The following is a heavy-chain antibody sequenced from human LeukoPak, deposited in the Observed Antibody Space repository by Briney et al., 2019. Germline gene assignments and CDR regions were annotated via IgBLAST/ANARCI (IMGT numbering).Heavy chain of an antibody. D-gene: IGHD2-2*01. V-gene: IGHV1-69*04. CDR2: IIPILGIA. J-gene: IGHJ3*02. CDR3: AREKGYCSSTSCFDAFDI. Sequence: SVKVSCKASGGTFSSYTISGVRGAPGQGLEWMGRIIPILGIANYAQKFQGRVTITADKTTSTAYMELSSLRSEDTAVYYCAREKGYCSSTSCFDAFDIWGQGTMVTVSS. CDR1: GGTFSSYT.